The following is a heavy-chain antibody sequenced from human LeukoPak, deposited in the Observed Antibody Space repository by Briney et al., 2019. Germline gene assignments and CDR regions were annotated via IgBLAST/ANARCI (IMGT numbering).Heavy chain of an antibody. CDR2: IYYSGST. CDR3: ARVLVVAAPAYWFDP. CDR1: GGSISSSSYY. V-gene: IGHV4-39*07. D-gene: IGHD2-15*01. J-gene: IGHJ5*02. Sequence: SETLSLTCTVSGGSISSSSYYWGWIRQPPGKGLEWIGSIYYSGSTYYNPSLKSRVTISVDTSKNQFSLKLSSVTAADTAVYYCARVLVVAAPAYWFDPWGQGTLVTVSS.